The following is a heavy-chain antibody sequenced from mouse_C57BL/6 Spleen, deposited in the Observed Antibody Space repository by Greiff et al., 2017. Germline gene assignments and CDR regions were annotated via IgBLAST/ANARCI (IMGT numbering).Heavy chain of an antibody. CDR2: INPSNGGT. D-gene: IGHD1-1*01. CDR3: ARSTTVVAKEERWYFDV. Sequence: VQLQQPGTELVQPGASVKLSCKASGYTFTSYWMHWVKQRPGQGLEWIGNINPSNGGTNYNEKFKSKATLTVDKSSSIAYMQLSSLTSEDSAVYYCARSTTVVAKEERWYFDVWGTGTTVTVSS. CDR1: GYTFTSYW. V-gene: IGHV1-53*01. J-gene: IGHJ1*03.